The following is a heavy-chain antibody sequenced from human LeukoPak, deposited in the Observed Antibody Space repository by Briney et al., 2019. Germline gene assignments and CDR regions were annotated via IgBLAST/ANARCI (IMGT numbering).Heavy chain of an antibody. V-gene: IGHV3-20*01. J-gene: IGHJ4*02. CDR1: GFTFDDHD. CDR2: INWNGGST. Sequence: GGSLRLSCAASGFTFDDHDMNWVRQAPGKGLEWVSGINWNGGSTFYADSVKGRFTISRDNAKNALYLQMNSLTAEDTALYHCARDRSYGSFDFWGQGTLVSVSS. CDR3: ARDRSYGSFDF. D-gene: IGHD5-18*01.